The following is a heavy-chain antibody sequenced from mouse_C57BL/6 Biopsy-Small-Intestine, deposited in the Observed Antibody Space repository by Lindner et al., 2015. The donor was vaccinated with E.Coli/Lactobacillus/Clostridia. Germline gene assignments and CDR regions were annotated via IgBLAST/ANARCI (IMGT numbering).Heavy chain of an antibody. CDR2: INPYNGDT. J-gene: IGHJ1*03. Sequence: VQLQESGPELVKPGDSVKISCRASGYSFTGYFMNWVMQSHGKSLEWIGRINPYNGDTFYNQKFKGKATLTVDKSSNTAHMELRSLTSEDSAVYYRARADYYTSSLYYYFDVWGTGTTVTVSS. V-gene: IGHV1-20*01. CDR3: ARADYYTSSLYYYFDV. D-gene: IGHD1-1*01. CDR1: GYSFTGYF.